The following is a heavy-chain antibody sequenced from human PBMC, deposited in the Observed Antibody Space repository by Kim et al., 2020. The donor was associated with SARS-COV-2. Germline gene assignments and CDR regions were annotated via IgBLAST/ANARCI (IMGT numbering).Heavy chain of an antibody. CDR3: ARLDVIAVAGRGDY. Sequence: SPSFQGHVTISADKSISTAYLQWSSLKASDTAMYYCARLDVIAVAGRGDYWGQGTLVTVSS. J-gene: IGHJ4*02. V-gene: IGHV5-10-1*01. D-gene: IGHD6-19*01.